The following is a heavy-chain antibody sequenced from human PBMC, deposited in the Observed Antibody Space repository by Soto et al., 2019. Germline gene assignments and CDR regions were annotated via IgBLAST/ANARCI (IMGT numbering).Heavy chain of an antibody. Sequence: GGSLRLSCAASGFTFSGYWMSWVRQAPGKGLEWVAKIKQDGSEKHYVDSVRGRFTISRDNANNSVYLQMDSLRVDDTAVYYCARDPGPRPAGIQGLGWFDPWGQGTAVTVSS. CDR2: IKQDGSEK. J-gene: IGHJ5*02. CDR1: GFTFSGYW. V-gene: IGHV3-7*03. CDR3: ARDPGPRPAGIQGLGWFDP. D-gene: IGHD6-13*01.